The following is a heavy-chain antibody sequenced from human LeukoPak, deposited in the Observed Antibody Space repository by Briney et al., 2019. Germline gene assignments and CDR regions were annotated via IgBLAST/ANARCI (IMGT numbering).Heavy chain of an antibody. CDR3: ARGSRGIAGYYFDY. J-gene: IGHJ4*02. CDR2: MNPNSGNT. V-gene: IGHV1-8*01. CDR1: GYTFTSYD. Sequence: ASVKVSFKASGYTFTSYDINWVRQAPGQGLEWMGWMNPNSGNTGYAQKFQGRVTMTRNTSISTAYMELSSLRSEDTAVYYCARGSRGIAGYYFDYWGQGTLVTVSS. D-gene: IGHD6-13*01.